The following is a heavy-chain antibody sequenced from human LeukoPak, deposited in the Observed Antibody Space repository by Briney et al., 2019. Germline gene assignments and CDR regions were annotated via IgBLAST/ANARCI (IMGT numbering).Heavy chain of an antibody. V-gene: IGHV4-38-2*02. Sequence: KTSETLSLTCTVSGYSISSGYYWGWIRQPPGKGLEWIGSIYHSGSTYYNPSLKSRVTISVDTSKNQFSLKLSSVTAADTAVYYCAREYSGYDTLDYWGQGTLVTVSS. CDR2: IYHSGST. J-gene: IGHJ4*02. CDR3: AREYSGYDTLDY. D-gene: IGHD5-12*01. CDR1: GYSISSGYY.